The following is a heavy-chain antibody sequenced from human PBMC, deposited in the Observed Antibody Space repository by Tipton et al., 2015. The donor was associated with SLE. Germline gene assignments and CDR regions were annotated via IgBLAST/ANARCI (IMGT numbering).Heavy chain of an antibody. CDR1: GASISTHY. Sequence: TLSLTCTVSGASISTHYWSWIRQPPGKGLEWIGYVYVSGSTNYNPSLKSRVTISVDTSKNQFSLKLSPVTAADTAVYYCARSPPRPLGYYYYYYYMDVWGKGTTVTVSS. CDR2: VYVSGST. J-gene: IGHJ6*03. CDR3: ARSPPRPLGYYYYYYYMDV. D-gene: IGHD7-27*01. V-gene: IGHV4-59*11.